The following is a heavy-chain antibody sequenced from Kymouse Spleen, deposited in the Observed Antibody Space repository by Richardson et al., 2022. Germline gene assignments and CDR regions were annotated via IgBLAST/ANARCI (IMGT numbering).Heavy chain of an antibody. CDR1: GGSFSGYY. CDR2: INHSGST. D-gene: IGHD6-6*01. CDR3: ARGGQLAYYYGMDV. Sequence: QVQLQQWGAGLLKPSETLSLTCAVYGGSFSGYYWSWIRQPPGKGLEWIGEINHSGSTNYNPSLKSRVTISVDTSKNQFSLKLSSVTAADTAVYYCARGGQLAYYYGMDVWGQGTTVTVSS. J-gene: IGHJ6*02. V-gene: IGHV4-34*01.